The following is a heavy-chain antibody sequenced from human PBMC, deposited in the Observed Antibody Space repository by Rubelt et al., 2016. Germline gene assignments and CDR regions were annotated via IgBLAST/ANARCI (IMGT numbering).Heavy chain of an antibody. CDR1: GGSFSGYY. V-gene: IGHV4-34*01. J-gene: IGHJ6*02. Sequence: QVQLQQWGAGLLKPSETLSLTCAVYGGSFSGYYWSWIRQHPGKGLEWIGEINHSGSTHYNPSLHGVVTISVDTSKNPFCLKLSSVTAADTAVYYCARSAVIYMINLYYYGMDVWGQGTTVTVSS. D-gene: IGHD3-16*01. CDR2: INHSGST. CDR3: ARSAVIYMINLYYYGMDV.